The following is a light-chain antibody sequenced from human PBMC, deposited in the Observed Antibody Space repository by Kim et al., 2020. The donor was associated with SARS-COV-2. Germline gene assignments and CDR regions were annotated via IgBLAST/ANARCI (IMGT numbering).Light chain of an antibody. J-gene: IGKJ4*01. V-gene: IGKV1-39*01. CDR1: QSISSY. CDR3: QQSYSTPLT. Sequence: ASVGDRVTITWRASQSISSYLNWCQQKPGKAPKLLIYAASSLQSGVPSRFSGSGSGTDFTLTISSLQPEDFATYYCQQSYSTPLTFGGGTKVDIK. CDR2: AAS.